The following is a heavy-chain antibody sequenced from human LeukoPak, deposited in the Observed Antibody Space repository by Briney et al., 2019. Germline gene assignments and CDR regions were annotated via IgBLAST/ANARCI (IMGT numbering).Heavy chain of an antibody. D-gene: IGHD6-19*01. CDR3: ARLAIYSSGTDN. J-gene: IGHJ4*02. V-gene: IGHV4-39*01. Sequence: PSGTLSLTCTVSGGSISSSSYYWGWIRQPPGKGLEWIGSIYYSGTSYYNPSLKSRVTTSVDMSKNQFSLKLSSVTAADTAVYYCARLAIYSSGTDNWGQGTLVTVSS. CDR1: GGSISSSSYY. CDR2: IYYSGTS.